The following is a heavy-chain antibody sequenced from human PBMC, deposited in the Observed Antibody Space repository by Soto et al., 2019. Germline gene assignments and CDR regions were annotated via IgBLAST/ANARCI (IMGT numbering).Heavy chain of an antibody. J-gene: IGHJ6*02. D-gene: IGHD2-2*01. Sequence: PSETLSLTCTVYGGSISSGGYYWSWIRQHPGKGLEWIGYIYYSGSTYYNPSLKSRVTISVDTSKNQFSLKLSSVTAADTAVYYCARDPLLKPYCSSTSCYGDYYYGMDVWGQGTTVTVSS. CDR2: IYYSGST. CDR1: GGSISSGGYY. CDR3: ARDPLLKPYCSSTSCYGDYYYGMDV. V-gene: IGHV4-31*03.